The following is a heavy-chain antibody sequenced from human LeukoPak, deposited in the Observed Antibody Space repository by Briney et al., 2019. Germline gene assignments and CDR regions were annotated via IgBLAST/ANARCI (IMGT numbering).Heavy chain of an antibody. CDR1: GFTVSRNY. CDR2: FYSGGST. D-gene: IGHD3-10*01. CDR3: AREAYYYGSGSPNWFDP. J-gene: IGHJ5*02. V-gene: IGHV3-66*01. Sequence: PGGSLRLSCAASGFTVSRNYMSWVRQAPGKGLGWGSGFYSGGSTYYADSVKGRFTISRDNSKNTLYPQMNSLRAEDTAVYYCAREAYYYGSGSPNWFDPWGQGTLVTVSS.